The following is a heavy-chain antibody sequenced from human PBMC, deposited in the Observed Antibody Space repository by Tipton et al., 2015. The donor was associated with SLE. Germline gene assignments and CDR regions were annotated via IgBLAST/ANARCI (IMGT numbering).Heavy chain of an antibody. Sequence: SLRLSCAASGFTVSSNYMNWVRQAPGKGLEWVSVIYSGGKTYYADSVKGRFTISRDSSKNTLSLQMNSLRAEGTAVYYCARKSATTGTDYFDYWGQGTLVTVSS. CDR3: ARKSATTGTDYFDY. J-gene: IGHJ4*02. V-gene: IGHV3-66*01. CDR2: IYSGGKT. D-gene: IGHD6-13*01. CDR1: GFTVSSNY.